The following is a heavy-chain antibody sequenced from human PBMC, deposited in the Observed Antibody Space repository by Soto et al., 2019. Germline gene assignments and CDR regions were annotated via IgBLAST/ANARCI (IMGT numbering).Heavy chain of an antibody. CDR3: WIGSGYYTGVVLDY. J-gene: IGHJ4*02. CDR2: IRSKANSYAT. CDR1: EFIFSGSA. V-gene: IGHV3-73*01. D-gene: IGHD3-3*01. Sequence: EVQLVESGGGLVQPGGSLKVSCAASEFIFSGSAVHWVRQASGKGLEWLGRIRSKANSYATAYAASVKGRFTISRDDSRNTAYLQMNSLKSEETAVYYCWIGSGYYTGVVLDYWGQGTLVTVSS.